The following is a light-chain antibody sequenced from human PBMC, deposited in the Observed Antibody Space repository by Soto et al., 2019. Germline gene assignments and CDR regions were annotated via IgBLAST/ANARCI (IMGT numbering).Light chain of an antibody. CDR1: QGISSY. V-gene: IGKV1-8*01. CDR2: AAS. CDR3: QQSYSSPQFT. J-gene: IGKJ3*01. Sequence: AIRMTQSPSSFSASTGDRVTITCRASQGISSYLAWYQQKPGKAPKLLIYAASTLQSGVPSRFSGSGSGTDFILTISCLCPLSFATYRCQQSYSSPQFTFGPGTNVDI.